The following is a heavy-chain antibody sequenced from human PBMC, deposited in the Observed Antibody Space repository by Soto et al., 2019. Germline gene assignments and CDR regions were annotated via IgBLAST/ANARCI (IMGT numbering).Heavy chain of an antibody. V-gene: IGHV4-30-4*01. D-gene: IGHD2-21*01. CDR1: GGSISAGAYY. Sequence: QVQLQESGPGLVKPSQTLSLTCTVSGGSISAGAYYWSWIRQPPGKGLEWIGHIYDSGNTYINPSLESRLTISVDTSKNHFSLNLNSVTAADTAVYYCASGLSGDKVDQWGQGTLVTVSS. CDR3: ASGLSGDKVDQ. J-gene: IGHJ4*02. CDR2: IYDSGNT.